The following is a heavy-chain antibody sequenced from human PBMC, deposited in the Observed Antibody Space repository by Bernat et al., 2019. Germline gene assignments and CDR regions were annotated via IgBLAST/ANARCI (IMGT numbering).Heavy chain of an antibody. CDR3: ARHRAGVRYYFDY. Sequence: QLQLQESGPGLVKPSETLSLTCTVSVGSISSSSYYWGWIRQPPGKGLEWIGSIYYSGSTYYNPSLKSRVTISVDTSKNQFSLKLSSVTAADTAVYYCARHRAGVRYYFDYWGQGTLVTVSS. CDR2: IYYSGST. D-gene: IGHD2-21*01. J-gene: IGHJ4*02. CDR1: VGSISSSSYY. V-gene: IGHV4-39*01.